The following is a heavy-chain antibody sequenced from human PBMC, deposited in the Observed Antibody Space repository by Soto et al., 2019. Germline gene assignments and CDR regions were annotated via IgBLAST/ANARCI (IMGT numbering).Heavy chain of an antibody. CDR3: TRYYYESSGYYVY. V-gene: IGHV3-49*04. CDR2: IRSEANGGTT. D-gene: IGHD3-22*01. Sequence: PGGSLRLSCTGSGFTFGGYALSWVRQAPGKGLEWVGVIRSEANGGTTDYAASVKGRITISRDDSKSIAYMEINSLQTEDTAVYYCTRYYYESSGYYVYWGQGALVTVSS. CDR1: GFTFGGYA. J-gene: IGHJ4*02.